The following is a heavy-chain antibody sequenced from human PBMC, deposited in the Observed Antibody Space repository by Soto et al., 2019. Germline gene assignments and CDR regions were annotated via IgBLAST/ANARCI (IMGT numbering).Heavy chain of an antibody. V-gene: IGHV5-51*01. CDR3: ARRYSYGLNMGH. J-gene: IGHJ4*01. Sequence: PGEALKISCKASGYTFTNYWIGWVRQMPGKGLEWMGIIYPDDSDIRYSPSFQGQVTISADRSINTAYLQWGSLKASDTAVYYCARRYSYGLNMGHWGQGTLVTVSS. CDR1: GYTFTNYW. D-gene: IGHD5-18*01. CDR2: IYPDDSDI.